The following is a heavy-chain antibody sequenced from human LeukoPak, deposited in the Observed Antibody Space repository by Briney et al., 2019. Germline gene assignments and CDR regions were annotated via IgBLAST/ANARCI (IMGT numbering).Heavy chain of an antibody. Sequence: GGSLRLSCAASGFTFSSYSMNWVRQAPGKGLEWVSSISSSSSYIYYADSVKGRFTISRDNAKNSLYLQMNSLRAEDTAVYYCARDSTRYGSDFDYWGQGTLVTVSS. CDR1: GFTFSSYS. CDR2: ISSSSSYI. D-gene: IGHD3-10*01. J-gene: IGHJ4*02. V-gene: IGHV3-21*01. CDR3: ARDSTRYGSDFDY.